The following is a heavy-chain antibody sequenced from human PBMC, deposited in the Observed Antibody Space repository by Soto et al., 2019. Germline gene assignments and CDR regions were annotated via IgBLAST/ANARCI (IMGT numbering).Heavy chain of an antibody. CDR1: GFTFSSYE. V-gene: IGHV3-48*03. Sequence: EVQVLESGGGLVQLGGSLRLSCTASGFTFSSYEMNWVRQAPGKGLEWVSYISSSGSTIYYADSVKGRFTISRDNAKNSLYLQMNSLRAEDTAVYYCAREAGYGSSWIFDYWGQGTLVTVSS. CDR2: ISSSGSTI. J-gene: IGHJ4*02. CDR3: AREAGYGSSWIFDY. D-gene: IGHD6-13*01.